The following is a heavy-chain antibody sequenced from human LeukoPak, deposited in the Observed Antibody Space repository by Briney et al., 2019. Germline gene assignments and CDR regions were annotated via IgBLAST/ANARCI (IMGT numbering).Heavy chain of an antibody. Sequence: GGSLRLSRAASGFTFSSYAMSWVRQAPGKGLEWVSAISGSGGSTYYADSVKGRFTISRDNSKNTLYLQMNSLRAEDTAVYYCATRLGYYDSSGYPRVYWGQGTLVTVSS. J-gene: IGHJ4*02. V-gene: IGHV3-23*01. CDR1: GFTFSSYA. CDR2: ISGSGGST. D-gene: IGHD3-22*01. CDR3: ATRLGYYDSSGYPRVY.